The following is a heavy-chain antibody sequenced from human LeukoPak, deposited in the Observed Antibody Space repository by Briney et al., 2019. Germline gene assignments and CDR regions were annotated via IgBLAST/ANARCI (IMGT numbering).Heavy chain of an antibody. CDR2: IYHGDSDT. V-gene: IGHV5-51*01. D-gene: IGHD5-18*01. CDR1: GYSFISYW. J-gene: IGHJ4*02. Sequence: GESLKISCNGSGYSFISYWIGWVRQMPGKGLEGMGMIYHGDSDTRYRPSFQGQVTISAATSIRAAYLQWSSLKASDTGMYYCARSPLYSYGTNFDYWGQGTLVTVSS. CDR3: ARSPLYSYGTNFDY.